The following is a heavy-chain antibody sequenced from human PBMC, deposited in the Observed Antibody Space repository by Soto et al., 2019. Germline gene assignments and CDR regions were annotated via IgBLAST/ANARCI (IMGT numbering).Heavy chain of an antibody. V-gene: IGHV3-23*01. CDR1: DFSFRNYA. CDR3: AKDPNFYVDSAYYTSRWFES. J-gene: IGHJ5*01. CDR2: ISERGKNK. D-gene: IGHD3-3*01. Sequence: AQLLESGGRLVQPGGSRRLSFETSDFSFRNYALSWSLRAPGKGPEWVSAISERGKNKFYADFVKGRFAITRDNAEKTLHLQMTSLRVEDTAVYYCAKDPNFYVDSAYYTSRWFESWGQGTLVTVSS.